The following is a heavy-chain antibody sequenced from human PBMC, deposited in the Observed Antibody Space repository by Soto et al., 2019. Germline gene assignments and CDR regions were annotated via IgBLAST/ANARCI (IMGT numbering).Heavy chain of an antibody. V-gene: IGHV3-23*01. CDR1: GLTSRSHA. D-gene: IGHD5-12*01. CDR3: AKAQVVATIKSNFDY. Sequence: EVQLLESGGGLVQPGGSLRLSCVVSGLTSRSHAMSWVRQAPGQGLEWVAGISGGGYTEYYPDSVRGRFTISRDNSKNTVSLQLYNLRADNTAVYYCAKAQVVATIKSNFDYWGQGTLVTVS. CDR2: ISGGGYTE. J-gene: IGHJ4*02.